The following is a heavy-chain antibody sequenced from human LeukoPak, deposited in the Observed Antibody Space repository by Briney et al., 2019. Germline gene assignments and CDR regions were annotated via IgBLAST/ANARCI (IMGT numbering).Heavy chain of an antibody. V-gene: IGHV3-23*01. D-gene: IGHD3-22*01. J-gene: IGHJ4*02. CDR2: ISGSGDNT. Sequence: GGSLGLSCAASRFTFSSYAMSWVRKAPGKGLEWVSGISGSGDNTYYADSVKGRFTISRDNSKNTLYVQVNSLGTEDTAAYYCAKGSYYDSSGSFYFDYWGQGTLVTVSS. CDR3: AKGSYYDSSGSFYFDY. CDR1: RFTFSSYA.